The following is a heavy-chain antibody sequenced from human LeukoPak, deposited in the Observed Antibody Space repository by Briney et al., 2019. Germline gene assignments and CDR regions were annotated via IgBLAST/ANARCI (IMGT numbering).Heavy chain of an antibody. CDR3: AKDLYYDILTGFLDY. D-gene: IGHD3-9*01. V-gene: IGHV3-30*18. Sequence: GGSLRLSCAASGFTFSTNGMHWVRQAPGRGLDWVAFISYDGTNKYYADSVKGRFTISRDNSKNTLYLQMNSLRAEDTAVYYCAKDLYYDILTGFLDYWGQGTLVTVSS. CDR2: ISYDGTNK. CDR1: GFTFSTNG. J-gene: IGHJ4*02.